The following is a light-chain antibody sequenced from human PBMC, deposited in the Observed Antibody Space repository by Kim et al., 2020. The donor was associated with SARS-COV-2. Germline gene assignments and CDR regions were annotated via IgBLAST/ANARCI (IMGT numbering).Light chain of an antibody. V-gene: IGLV1-51*01. Sequence: GQKVTISCSGSSYNIENSSVSWYQQLPGTAPKHLIYGNNKRPSGIPDRFSGSKSGTSATLGITGLQTGDEADYYCGTWDSSLSAVVFGGGTQLTVL. CDR3: GTWDSSLSAVV. CDR1: SYNIENSS. J-gene: IGLJ2*01. CDR2: GNN.